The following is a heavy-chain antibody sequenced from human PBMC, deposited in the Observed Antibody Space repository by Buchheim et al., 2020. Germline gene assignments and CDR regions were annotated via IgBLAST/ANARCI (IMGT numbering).Heavy chain of an antibody. Sequence: QVQLVQSGAEVKKPGSSVKVSCKASGGTFSSYAISWVRQAPGQGLEWMGGIIPIFGTANYAQKFQGRVTITADESMSTAYMKLSSLRSEDTAVYCCAREELHSYYIGTSCYSGHFDYWGQGTL. D-gene: IGHD2-2*01. CDR3: AREELHSYYIGTSCYSGHFDY. J-gene: IGHJ4*02. CDR2: IIPIFGTA. CDR1: GGTFSSYA. V-gene: IGHV1-69*12.